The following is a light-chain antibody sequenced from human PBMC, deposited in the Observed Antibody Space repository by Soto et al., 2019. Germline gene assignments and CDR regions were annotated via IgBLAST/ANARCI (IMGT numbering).Light chain of an antibody. Sequence: DIVMTQSPLSLPVTPGEPASISCRSSQSLLQTNGYTYLDWYLQKPGQSPQLLIYLTSIRASGVPDRFGGSGSGTEFTLKISKVEAEDVGVYYCMQSLQTPPWTFGPGTKVGIK. CDR2: LTS. CDR1: QSLLQTNGYTY. J-gene: IGKJ1*01. V-gene: IGKV2-28*01. CDR3: MQSLQTPPWT.